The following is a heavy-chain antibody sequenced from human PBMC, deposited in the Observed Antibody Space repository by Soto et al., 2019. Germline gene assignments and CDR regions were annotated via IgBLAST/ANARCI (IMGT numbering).Heavy chain of an antibody. V-gene: IGHV3-23*01. CDR2: ISADGRTT. CDR1: GFRFSDYS. CDR3: AKDRMNHNSVWDPFDI. D-gene: IGHD1-26*01. J-gene: IGHJ3*02. Sequence: GSLRLSCAASGFRFSDYSMSWVRQAPGKGLEWVSVISADGRTTYFADSVKGRFTLSRDNFKDTLYLQMDSLRAEDTAVYHCAKDRMNHNSVWDPFDIWGQGTMVTVSS.